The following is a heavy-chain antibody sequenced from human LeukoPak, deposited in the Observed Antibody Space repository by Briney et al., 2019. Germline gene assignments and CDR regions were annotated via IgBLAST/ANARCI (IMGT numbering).Heavy chain of an antibody. D-gene: IGHD5-18*01. V-gene: IGHV4-39*07. Sequence: SETLSLTCTVSGGSISSSSYYWGWIRQPPGKGLEWIGSIYYSGSTYYNPSLKSRVTISVDTSKNQFSLKLSSVTAADTAVYYRARDRYGSYGLDYWGQGTLVTVSS. CDR3: ARDRYGSYGLDY. J-gene: IGHJ4*02. CDR2: IYYSGST. CDR1: GGSISSSSYY.